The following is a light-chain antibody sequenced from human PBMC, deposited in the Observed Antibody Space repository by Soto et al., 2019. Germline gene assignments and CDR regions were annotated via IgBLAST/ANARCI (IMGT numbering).Light chain of an antibody. CDR3: QHYDSLRWT. CDR1: QSVSNNY. CDR2: GAS. V-gene: IGKV3-20*01. Sequence: EIVWTQSPGTRSLAPGERAALSCRPSQSVSNNYLAGYQQKPGQAPRLLIYGASNRATGIPDRFSGSGSGTDFSLTISRLEPEDFAVYYCQHYDSLRWTFGLGTKVDIK. J-gene: IGKJ1*01.